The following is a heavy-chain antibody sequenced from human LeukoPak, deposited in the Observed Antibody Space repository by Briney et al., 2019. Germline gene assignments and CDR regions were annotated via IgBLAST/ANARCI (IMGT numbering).Heavy chain of an antibody. Sequence: ASVKVSCKASGYTFTSYDINWVRQATGQGLEWMGWMNPNSGNTGYAQKFQGRVTITRNTSISTAYMELSSLRSEDTAVYYCARGLRAPYGSGSYYPDYWGQGTLVTVSS. CDR3: ARGLRAPYGSGSYYPDY. J-gene: IGHJ4*02. V-gene: IGHV1-8*03. D-gene: IGHD3-10*01. CDR1: GYTFTSYD. CDR2: MNPNSGNT.